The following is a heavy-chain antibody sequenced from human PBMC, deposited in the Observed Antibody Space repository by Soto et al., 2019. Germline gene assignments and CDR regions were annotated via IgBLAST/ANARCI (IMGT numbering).Heavy chain of an antibody. CDR2: IKSKTDGGTT. V-gene: IGHV3-15*01. CDR3: TTDRGWIGELLYY. D-gene: IGHD3-10*01. CDR1: GFTFSNAW. J-gene: IGHJ4*02. Sequence: EVQLVESGGGLVKPGGSLRLSCAASGFTFSNAWMSWVRQAPGKGLEWVGRIKSKTDGGTTDYAAPVKGRFTISRDDSKNTLYLQMNSLKTEDTAVYYCTTDRGWIGELLYYWGQGTLVTVSS.